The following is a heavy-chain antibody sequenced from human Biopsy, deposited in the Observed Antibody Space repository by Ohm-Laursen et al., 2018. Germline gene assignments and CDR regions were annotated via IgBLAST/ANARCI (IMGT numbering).Heavy chain of an antibody. J-gene: IGHJ4*02. V-gene: IGHV4-31*03. CDR1: GVSINTGGYY. Sequence: TLSLTCTVSGVSINTGGYYWTWIRQHPGTGLEWIGYIHYSGNPLYNPSLKSRLTISVDTSRNRFSLKLPSVTAADTALYYWARGGGGKIYGLWGQGTLVTVSS. CDR2: IHYSGNP. D-gene: IGHD3-16*01. CDR3: ARGGGGKIYGL.